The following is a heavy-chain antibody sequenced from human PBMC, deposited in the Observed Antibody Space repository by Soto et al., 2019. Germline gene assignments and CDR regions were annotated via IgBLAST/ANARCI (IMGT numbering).Heavy chain of an antibody. CDR2: TSYDGSNN. J-gene: IGHJ4*02. D-gene: IGHD3-16*01. V-gene: IGHV3-33*05. CDR1: GFTFRSYV. Sequence: QVPLVESGGGVVQPGTSLRLSCVGSGFTFRSYVIHWVRQAPGKGLEWVALTSYDGSNNFYGDSVKGPFTISRHNSRNTVELQMDSLRFEDTALYYCARWGTTGGLAVWGQGTLVSVSS. CDR3: ARWGTTGGLAV.